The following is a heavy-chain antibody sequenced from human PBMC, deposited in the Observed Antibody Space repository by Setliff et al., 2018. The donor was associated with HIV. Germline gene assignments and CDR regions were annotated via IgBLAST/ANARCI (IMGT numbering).Heavy chain of an antibody. CDR3: ASGYNYAYSDY. D-gene: IGHD5-18*01. CDR2: INPSGGIT. Sequence: ASVKVSCKASGYTFTSYYMHWVRQAPGQGLEWMGIINPSGGITSYVRKFQGRVTMTRDTSTSTVYMELSSLRSEDTAVYYCASGYNYAYSDYWGQGTLVTAPQ. V-gene: IGHV1-46*01. CDR1: GYTFTSYY. J-gene: IGHJ4*02.